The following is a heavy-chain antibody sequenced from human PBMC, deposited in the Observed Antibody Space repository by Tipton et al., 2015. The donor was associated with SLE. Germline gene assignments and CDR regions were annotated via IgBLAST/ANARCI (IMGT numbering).Heavy chain of an antibody. CDR3: ARHAGDYAYFDS. J-gene: IGHJ4*02. Sequence: TLSLTCTVSGDSISGYYWSWIRQPPGKGLEWIGYIYNSGSTSYNPSLKSRVTISEDTSRQQFSLRLRSLTAADTAVYYCARHAGDYAYFDSWGQGAPVTVSP. V-gene: IGHV4-59*08. CDR1: GDSISGYY. CDR2: IYNSGST. D-gene: IGHD4-17*01.